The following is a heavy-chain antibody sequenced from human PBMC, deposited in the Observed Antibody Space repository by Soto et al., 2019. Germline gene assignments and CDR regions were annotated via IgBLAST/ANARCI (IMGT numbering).Heavy chain of an antibody. D-gene: IGHD6-6*01. CDR1: GFTFSSYA. J-gene: IGHJ4*02. V-gene: IGHV3-23*01. CDR3: AKGIEYSSSYDY. CDR2: ISGSGGST. Sequence: EVQLLESGGGLVQPGGSLRLSCAASGFTFSSYAMSWVRQAPGKGLEWVSAISGSGGSTYYADSVKGRFTISRDNSKNTLDLQMNSLRAEDTAVYYCAKGIEYSSSYDYWGQGTLVTVSS.